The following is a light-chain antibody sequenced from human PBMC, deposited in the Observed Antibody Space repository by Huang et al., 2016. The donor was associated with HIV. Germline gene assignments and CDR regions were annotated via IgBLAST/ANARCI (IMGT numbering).Light chain of an antibody. V-gene: IGKV4-1*01. CDR3: QQYYSRPQT. CDR2: WES. J-gene: IGKJ2*01. Sequence: DIVMTQSPDSQDVSLAERATINCKSSQCVLYSSNDRNYVAWYQKKPGQPPKLLIYWESTQEFGVPDRFSGSGSWTDFKLTISSLQAEDVAVYYCQQYYSRPQTFGQGTKLEIK. CDR1: QCVLYSSNDRNY.